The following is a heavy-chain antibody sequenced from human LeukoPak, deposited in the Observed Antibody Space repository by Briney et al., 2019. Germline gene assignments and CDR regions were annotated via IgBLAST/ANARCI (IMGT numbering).Heavy chain of an antibody. V-gene: IGHV1-69*13. CDR1: GGAFSSYA. CDR3: ARHYYGSGSILYYGMDV. Sequence: SVKVSCKASGGAFSSYAISWVRQAPGQGLEWMGMIIPIFGTANYAQKFQGRVTITADESTSTAHMELSSLRSEDTAVYYCARHYYGSGSILYYGMDVWGKGTTVTVSS. J-gene: IGHJ6*04. CDR2: IIPIFGTA. D-gene: IGHD3-10*01.